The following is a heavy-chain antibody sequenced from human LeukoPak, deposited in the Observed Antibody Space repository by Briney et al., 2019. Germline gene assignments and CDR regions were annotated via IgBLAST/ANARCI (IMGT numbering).Heavy chain of an antibody. V-gene: IGHV4-34*01. Sequence: SETLSLTCAVYGGSFIGYYWSWIRQPPGKGLEWIGEINHSGSTNYNPSLKSRVTISVDTSKNQFSLKLSSVTAADTAVSYCARGRVYWGQGTLVTVSS. J-gene: IGHJ4*02. CDR3: ARGRVY. CDR1: GGSFIGYY. CDR2: INHSGST.